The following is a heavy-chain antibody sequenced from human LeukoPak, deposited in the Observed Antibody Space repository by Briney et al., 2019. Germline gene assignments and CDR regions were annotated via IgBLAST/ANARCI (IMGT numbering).Heavy chain of an antibody. Sequence: ASVKVSCKASGYTFTDQYLRWVRQAPGQGLEWMGWINPDSGGTNYAPKFQGRVTMTRDTSISAAYMDLSRLGSDDTAVYYCARELAVAGTGPADYWGQGTLVTVSS. CDR1: GYTFTDQY. CDR2: INPDSGGT. CDR3: ARELAVAGTGPADY. D-gene: IGHD6-19*01. V-gene: IGHV1-2*02. J-gene: IGHJ4*02.